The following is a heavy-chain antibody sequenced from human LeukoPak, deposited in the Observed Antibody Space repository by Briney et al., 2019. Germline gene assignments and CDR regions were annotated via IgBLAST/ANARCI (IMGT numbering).Heavy chain of an antibody. D-gene: IGHD2-2*02. CDR2: ISAYNGNT. CDR1: GYTLTELS. CDR3: ARYCSSTSCYTNDAFDI. J-gene: IGHJ3*02. V-gene: IGHV1-18*01. Sequence: ASVKVSCKVSGYTLTELSMHWVRQAPGQGLEWMGWISAYNGNTNYAQKLQGRVTMTTDTSTSTAYMELRSLRSDDTAVYYCARYCSSTSCYTNDAFDIWGQGTMVTVSS.